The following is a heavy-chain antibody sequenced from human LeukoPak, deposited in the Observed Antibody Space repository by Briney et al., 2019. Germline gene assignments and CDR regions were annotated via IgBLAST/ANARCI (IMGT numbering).Heavy chain of an antibody. CDR1: GGSFSGYY. Sequence: SETLSLTCAVYGGSFSGYYWSWIRQPPGKGLEWIGEINHSGNTNYNPSLKSRVTISVDTSKNQFSLKLSSVTAADTAVYYCASRNPSLKTLDYWGQGTLVTVSS. J-gene: IGHJ4*02. CDR2: INHSGNT. V-gene: IGHV4-34*01. CDR3: ASRNPSLKTLDY. D-gene: IGHD1-14*01.